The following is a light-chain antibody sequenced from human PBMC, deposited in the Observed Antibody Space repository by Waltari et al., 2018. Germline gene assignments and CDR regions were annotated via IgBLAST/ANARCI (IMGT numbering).Light chain of an antibody. CDR3: QQYYTTPPWT. J-gene: IGKJ1*01. CDR1: PSVLYSSNNKNY. CDR2: WAS. Sequence: DIVMTQSPDSLAVSLGERATINCKSSPSVLYSSNNKNYLAWYQQKPGQPPKLLVYWASTRESGVHDRFSGSGSGTDFTLTISSLQAEDVAVYYCQQYYTTPPWTFGQGTKVEIK. V-gene: IGKV4-1*01.